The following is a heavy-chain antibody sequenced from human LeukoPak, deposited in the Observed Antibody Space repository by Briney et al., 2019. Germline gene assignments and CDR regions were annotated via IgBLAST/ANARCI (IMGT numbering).Heavy chain of an antibody. CDR3: ARDFRIAAAANNWFDP. CDR2: INPSGGSP. Sequence: ASVKVSCKASGYTFTNYYMHWVRQASGQGLEWMGIINPSGGSPIYAQKFQGRVTMTRDTSTSTVYMEVSSLRSEDTAVYYCARDFRIAAAANNWFDPWGQGTLVTVSS. D-gene: IGHD6-13*01. J-gene: IGHJ5*02. CDR1: GYTFTNYY. V-gene: IGHV1-46*01.